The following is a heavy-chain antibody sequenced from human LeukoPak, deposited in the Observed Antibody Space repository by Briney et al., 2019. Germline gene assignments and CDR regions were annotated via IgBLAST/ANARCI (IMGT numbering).Heavy chain of an antibody. V-gene: IGHV1-8*01. CDR2: MNPNSGNT. D-gene: IGHD4-17*01. CDR1: GYTFTSYD. J-gene: IGHJ4*02. CDR3: ARESYGDYPAAGYYFDY. Sequence: ASVKVSCKASGYTFTSYDINWVRQATGQGLEWMGWMNPNSGNTGYAQKFQGRVTMTRNTSISTAYMELSSLRSEDTAVYYCARESYGDYPAAGYYFDYWGQGTLVTVSS.